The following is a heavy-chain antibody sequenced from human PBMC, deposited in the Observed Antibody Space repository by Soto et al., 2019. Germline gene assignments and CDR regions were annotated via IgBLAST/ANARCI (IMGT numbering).Heavy chain of an antibody. V-gene: IGHV4-59*01. D-gene: IGHD3-22*01. Sequence: SETLSLTCTVSGGSISSYYWSWIRQPPGKGLEWIGYIYYSGSTNYNPSLKSRVTISVDTSKNQFSLKLSSVTAADTAVYYCARGARAYYYDSSGFTAWFDPWGQGTLVTVYS. CDR2: IYYSGST. CDR3: ARGARAYYYDSSGFTAWFDP. J-gene: IGHJ5*02. CDR1: GGSISSYY.